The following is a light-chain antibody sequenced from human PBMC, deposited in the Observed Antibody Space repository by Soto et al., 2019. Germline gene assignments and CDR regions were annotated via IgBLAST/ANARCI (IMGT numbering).Light chain of an antibody. CDR2: DAS. J-gene: IGKJ1*01. V-gene: IGKV1-5*01. CDR3: QQYEGNPT. Sequence: DIQLTQSPSTLSASIGDRVVITCRASQTIDRWLAWCQQRPGLAPRLLIYDASTLGSGVPSRFSGSGSETEFTLTISSLKPDDFATYHCQQYEGNPTFGQGTTVEVK. CDR1: QTIDRW.